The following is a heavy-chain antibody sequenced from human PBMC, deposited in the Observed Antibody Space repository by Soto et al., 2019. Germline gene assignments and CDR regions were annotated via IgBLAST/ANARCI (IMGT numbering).Heavy chain of an antibody. D-gene: IGHD2-15*01. Sequence: VQLQESGPGLVKPSQTLSLTCTVSGGSISSGDYYWSWIRQPPGKGLEWIGYIYYSGSTYYNPSLKSRVTISVDTSKNHFSLKLSSVTAADTAVYYCARLRYCSGGSCYSFDYWGQGTLVTVSS. V-gene: IGHV4-30-4*01. CDR2: IYYSGST. CDR1: GGSISSGDYY. CDR3: ARLRYCSGGSCYSFDY. J-gene: IGHJ4*02.